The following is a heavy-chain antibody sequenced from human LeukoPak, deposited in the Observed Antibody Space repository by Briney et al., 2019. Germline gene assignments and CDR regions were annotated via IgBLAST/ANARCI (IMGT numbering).Heavy chain of an antibody. CDR3: AREYTGTGYSSGCYDY. CDR2: INSDESST. J-gene: IGHJ4*02. Sequence: PGGSLRLSCAASGFTFSSYWMHWVRQAPGQGLVWVSRINSDESSTSYADSVKGRFTNFRDNDKNTLYLQMNSLRAEDTAVYYCAREYTGTGYSSGCYDYWGQGTLVTVSS. V-gene: IGHV3-74*01. D-gene: IGHD6-19*01. CDR1: GFTFSSYW.